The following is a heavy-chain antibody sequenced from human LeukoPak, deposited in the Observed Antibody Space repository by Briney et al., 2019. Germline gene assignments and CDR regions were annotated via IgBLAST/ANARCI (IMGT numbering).Heavy chain of an antibody. Sequence: GGSLRLSCAASGFTFSSYAMSWVRQVPGKGLEWVSAISGSGGSTYYADSVKGRFTISRDNSKNTPYLQMNSLRAEDTAVYYCAKDRARGYCSSTSCYPFAYWGQGTLVTVSS. V-gene: IGHV3-23*01. CDR1: GFTFSSYA. CDR3: AKDRARGYCSSTSCYPFAY. D-gene: IGHD2-2*01. J-gene: IGHJ4*02. CDR2: ISGSGGST.